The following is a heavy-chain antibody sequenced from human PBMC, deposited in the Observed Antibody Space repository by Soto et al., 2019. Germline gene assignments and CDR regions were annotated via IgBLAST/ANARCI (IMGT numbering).Heavy chain of an antibody. CDR1: GGSISRNNHY. CDR3: TRLLSSGWYQGSDFVY. D-gene: IGHD6-19*01. Sequence: QLQLQESGPGLVKPSETLSLTCTVSGGSISRNNHYWGWIRQSPGKGLEWIGSIPFSGSTNYNPTLKSRGRISMETSKNQYSLRIISVTAADTAVFYCTRLLSSGWYQGSDFVYWGQGILVTVSS. J-gene: IGHJ4*02. V-gene: IGHV4-39*01. CDR2: IPFSGST.